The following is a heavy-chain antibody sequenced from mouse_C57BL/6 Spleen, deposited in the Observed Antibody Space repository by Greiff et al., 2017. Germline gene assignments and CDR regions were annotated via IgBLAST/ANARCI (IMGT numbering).Heavy chain of an antibody. Sequence: QVQLQQSGAELVRPGTSVKVSCKASGYAFTNYLIEWVKQRPGQGLEWIGVINPGSGGTNYNEKFKGKATLTADKSSSTAYMQLSRLTSEDSAVYFCASSPSAYYRNYVNYFDYWGQGTTLTVSS. J-gene: IGHJ2*01. CDR1: GYAFTNYL. CDR2: INPGSGGT. CDR3: ASSPSAYYRNYVNYFDY. D-gene: IGHD2-10*01. V-gene: IGHV1-54*01.